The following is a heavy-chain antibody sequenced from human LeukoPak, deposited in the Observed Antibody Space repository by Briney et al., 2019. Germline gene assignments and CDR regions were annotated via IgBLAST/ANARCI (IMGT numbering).Heavy chain of an antibody. CDR3: AREFEYSTSGAGY. D-gene: IGHD6-6*01. J-gene: IGHJ4*02. Sequence: GGSLRPSCAGSRFPFSGYSMNWVRQTPGKGLEWVSSMSILSGITYYAESVKGRFTVSRDNAKNLLHLQMNSLRVEDTAIYYCAREFEYSTSGAGYWGQGTLITVSS. V-gene: IGHV3-21*01. CDR2: MSILSGIT. CDR1: RFPFSGYS.